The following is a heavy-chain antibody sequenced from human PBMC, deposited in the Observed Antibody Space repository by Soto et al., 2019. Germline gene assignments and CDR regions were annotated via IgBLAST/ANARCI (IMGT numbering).Heavy chain of an antibody. CDR3: ARSSIAALVMPSGY. CDR1: RYTFTSYA. CDR2: INAGNGNT. D-gene: IGHD6-6*01. V-gene: IGHV1-3*01. Sequence: ASVTVSCKASRYTFTSYAIHWVRQAPGQRLEWMGWINAGNGNTKYSQKFQGRVTITRDTSASTAYMELSSLRSEDTAVYYCARSSIAALVMPSGYWGQGTLVTV. J-gene: IGHJ4*02.